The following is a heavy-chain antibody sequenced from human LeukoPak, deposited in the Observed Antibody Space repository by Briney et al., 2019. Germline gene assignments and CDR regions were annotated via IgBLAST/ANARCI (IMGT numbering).Heavy chain of an antibody. J-gene: IGHJ3*02. CDR2: IIPILGIA. D-gene: IGHD2-21*01. Sequence: ASVKVSCKASGGTFSSYAISWVRQAPGQGLEWMGRIIPILGIANYAQKFQGRVTITADKSTSTAYMELSSLRSEDTAVYYCALPGMVIGGPGDAFGIWGQGTMVTVSS. CDR3: ALPGMVIGGPGDAFGI. CDR1: GGTFSSYA. V-gene: IGHV1-69*04.